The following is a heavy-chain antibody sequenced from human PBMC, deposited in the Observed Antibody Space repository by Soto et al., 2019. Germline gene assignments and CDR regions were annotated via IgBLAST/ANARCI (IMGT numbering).Heavy chain of an antibody. Sequence: ASVKGSCKASGYTFTIYYMHGLRQAPGQGLESMGIINPSGGSTSYAQKFQGRVTMTRDTSTSTVYMELSSLRSEDTAVYYCARDGLTYYYDSSGYFPLNWFDPWGQGTLVTVSS. D-gene: IGHD3-22*01. CDR1: GYTFTIYY. V-gene: IGHV1-46*01. CDR3: ARDGLTYYYDSSGYFPLNWFDP. J-gene: IGHJ5*02. CDR2: INPSGGST.